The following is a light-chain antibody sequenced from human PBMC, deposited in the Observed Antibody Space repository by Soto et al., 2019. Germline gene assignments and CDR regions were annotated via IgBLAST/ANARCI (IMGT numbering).Light chain of an antibody. Sequence: IVLTHSPATLSLSPGERATLSCRASQSVSSDLAWYQQKPGQAPRLLIYDASNRATGIPARFSGSGSGTDFTLTISRLEPEDFAVYYCQQQGRSWITFGQGTRLEIK. CDR3: QQQGRSWIT. V-gene: IGKV3-11*01. CDR1: QSVSSD. J-gene: IGKJ5*01. CDR2: DAS.